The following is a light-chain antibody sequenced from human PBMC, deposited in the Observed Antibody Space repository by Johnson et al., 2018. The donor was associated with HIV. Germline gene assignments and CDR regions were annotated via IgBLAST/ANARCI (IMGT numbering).Light chain of an antibody. CDR2: KND. Sequence: QSVLTQPPSVSVAPGQKVTISCSTNSSNFGNNYVSWYQQLPGTAPKLLIYKNDKRPSGIPDRFSGSKSGTSATLGITGLQTGDEADYYCGTWDSGLSAVYVFGTGTKVTVL. J-gene: IGLJ1*01. CDR3: GTWDSGLSAVYV. CDR1: SSNFGNNY. V-gene: IGLV1-51*02.